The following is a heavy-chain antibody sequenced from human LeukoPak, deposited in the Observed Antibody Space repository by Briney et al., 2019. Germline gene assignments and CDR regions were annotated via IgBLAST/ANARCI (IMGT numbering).Heavy chain of an antibody. CDR1: GFTFSSYS. D-gene: IGHD1-26*01. Sequence: GGSLRLSCAASGFTFSSYSMNWVRQAPGKGLEWASYISSSSTIYYADSVKGRFTISRDNAKNSLYLQMNSLRAEDTAVYYCARDPRPSMGATNVDYWGQGTLVTVSS. CDR2: ISSSSTI. V-gene: IGHV3-48*04. CDR3: ARDPRPSMGATNVDY. J-gene: IGHJ4*02.